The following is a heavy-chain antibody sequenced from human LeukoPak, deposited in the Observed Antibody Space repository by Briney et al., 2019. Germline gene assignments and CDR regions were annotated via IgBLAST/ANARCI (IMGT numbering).Heavy chain of an antibody. D-gene: IGHD2-21*01. CDR3: ARSGNWEYYYYGMDV. V-gene: IGHV4-39*07. J-gene: IGHJ6*02. CDR2: IYYSGST. CDR1: GGSISSSSYY. Sequence: SSETLSLTCTVSGGSISSSSYYWGWIRQPPGKGLEWIGSIYYSGSTYYNPSLKSRVTISVDTSKNQFSLKLSSVTAADTAVYYCARSGNWEYYYYGMDVWGQGTTVTVSS.